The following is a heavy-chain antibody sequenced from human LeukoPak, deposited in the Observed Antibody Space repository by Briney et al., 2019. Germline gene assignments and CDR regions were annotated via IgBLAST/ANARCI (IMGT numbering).Heavy chain of an antibody. J-gene: IGHJ3*02. D-gene: IGHD3-10*01. CDR2: INPNSGGT. CDR1: GYTFTGYY. CDR3: ARDQGSVRGVPDAFDI. V-gene: IGHV1-2*04. Sequence: ASVKVSCKASGYTFTGYYMHWVRQAPGQGLEWMGWINPNSGGTNYAQKFQGWVTMTRDTSISTAYMVLSRLRSDDTAVYYCARDQGSVRGVPDAFDIWGQGTMVTVSS.